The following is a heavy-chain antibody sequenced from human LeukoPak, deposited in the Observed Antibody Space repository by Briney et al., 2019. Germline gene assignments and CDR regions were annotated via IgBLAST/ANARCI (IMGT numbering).Heavy chain of an antibody. CDR2: INPNSGGT. V-gene: IGHV1-2*02. CDR1: GYTFTDYY. D-gene: IGHD2-2*01. Sequence: ASVKVSCKASGYTFTDYYIHWVRQAPGQGLEWLGWINPNSGGTKYAQKFQGRVTMTRDTSTSTVYMELSSLRSEDTAVYYCARRGADIVVVPAATPEYFQHWGQGTLVTVSS. J-gene: IGHJ1*01. CDR3: ARRGADIVVVPAATPEYFQH.